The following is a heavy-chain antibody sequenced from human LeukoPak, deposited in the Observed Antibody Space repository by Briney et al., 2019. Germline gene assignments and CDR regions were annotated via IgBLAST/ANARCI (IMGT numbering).Heavy chain of an antibody. CDR2: ISSSSSTI. CDR1: GFTFSSYS. CDR3: ARGGHSSGWYGGAHDY. Sequence: GGSLRLSCAASGFTFSSYSMNWVRQAPGKGLEWVSYISSSSSTIYYADSVKGRFTISRDNAKNSLYLQMNSLRAEDTAVYYCARGGHSSGWYGGAHDYWGQGTLVTVSS. V-gene: IGHV3-48*01. D-gene: IGHD6-19*01. J-gene: IGHJ4*02.